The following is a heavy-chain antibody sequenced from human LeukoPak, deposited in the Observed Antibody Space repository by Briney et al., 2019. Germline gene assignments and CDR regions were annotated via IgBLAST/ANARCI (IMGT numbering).Heavy chain of an antibody. CDR1: GGSFSGYY. CDR2: INHSGST. J-gene: IGHJ4*02. V-gene: IGHV4-34*01. CDR3: ARGPDGDVLMVYATFDY. Sequence: PSETLSLTCAVYGGSFSGYYWSWIRQPPGKGLEWIWEINHSGSTNYNPSLKSRVTISVDTSKNQFSLKLSSVTAADTAVYYCARGPDGDVLMVYATFDYWGQGTLVTVSS. D-gene: IGHD2-8*01.